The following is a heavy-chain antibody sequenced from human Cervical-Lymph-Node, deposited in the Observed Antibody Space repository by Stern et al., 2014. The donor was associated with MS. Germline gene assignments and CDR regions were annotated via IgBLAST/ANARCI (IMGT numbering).Heavy chain of an antibody. CDR3: AREGNGDYDQFAFDV. CDR2: IYYSGTT. J-gene: IGHJ3*01. V-gene: IGHV4-59*01. Sequence: QVQLQESGPGLVKPSETLSLSCIVSGGSIRSYYWSCIRQPPGKGMEWIGYIYYSGTTNYNPSLKSRVTISIDTSKNQFSLMLTSVTAADTAVYYCAREGNGDYDQFAFDVWGQGTMVTVSS. CDR1: GGSIRSYY. D-gene: IGHD4-17*01.